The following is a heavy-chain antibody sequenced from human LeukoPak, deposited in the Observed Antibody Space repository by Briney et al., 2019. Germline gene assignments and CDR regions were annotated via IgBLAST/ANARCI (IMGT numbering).Heavy chain of an antibody. CDR3: ARRGGVYYYDSSGYSDAFDI. CDR2: IYHSGST. D-gene: IGHD3-22*01. V-gene: IGHV4-38-2*01. CDR1: GGSFSGYY. J-gene: IGHJ3*02. Sequence: SETLSLTCAVYGGSFSGYYWGWIRQPPGKGLEWIGSIYHSGSTYYNPSLKSRVTISVDTSKNQFSLKLSSVTAADTAVYYCARRGGVYYYDSSGYSDAFDIWGQGTMVTVSS.